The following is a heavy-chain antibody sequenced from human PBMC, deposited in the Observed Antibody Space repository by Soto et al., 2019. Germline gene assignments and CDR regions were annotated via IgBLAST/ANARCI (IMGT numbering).Heavy chain of an antibody. Sequence: PSETLSLTCTVSGGSISSSSYYWGWIRQPPGKGLEWIGSIYYSGSTYYNPYLKNRITISVDTSKNQFYLKLSSVTAADTDKYNCARAGGDYYDSSGYYDYWGQGTLVTVSS. CDR3: ARAGGDYYDSSGYYDY. D-gene: IGHD3-22*01. V-gene: IGHV4-39*02. CDR2: IYYSGST. CDR1: GGSISSSSYY. J-gene: IGHJ4*02.